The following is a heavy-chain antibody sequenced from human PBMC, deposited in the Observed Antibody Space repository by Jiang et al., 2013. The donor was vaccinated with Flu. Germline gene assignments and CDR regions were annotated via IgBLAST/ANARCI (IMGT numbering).Heavy chain of an antibody. D-gene: IGHD3-22*01. J-gene: IGHJ3*02. V-gene: IGHV5-51*01. CDR2: TYPGDSDT. CDR3: ARRWFYDSNRYSAFDI. Sequence: PGKGLEWMGITYPGDSDTKYSPSFQGQVTISADKSISTAYLQWSSLKASDTAIYYCARRWFYDSNRYSAFDIWGQGTIVTVSS.